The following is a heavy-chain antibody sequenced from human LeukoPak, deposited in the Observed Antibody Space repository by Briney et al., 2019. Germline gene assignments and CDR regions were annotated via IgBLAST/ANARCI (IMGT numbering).Heavy chain of an antibody. J-gene: IGHJ3*02. Sequence: GGSLRLSCAASGFTFSTYSMNWVRQAPGKGLEWVSSISSSSTYIYYADSVKGRFTISRDNAKDSLFLQMNSLRAEDKAVYYCTRVHIPQQLWTHAFDIWGQGTMVTVSS. V-gene: IGHV3-21*01. CDR3: TRVHIPQQLWTHAFDI. D-gene: IGHD5-18*01. CDR2: ISSSSTYI. CDR1: GFTFSTYS.